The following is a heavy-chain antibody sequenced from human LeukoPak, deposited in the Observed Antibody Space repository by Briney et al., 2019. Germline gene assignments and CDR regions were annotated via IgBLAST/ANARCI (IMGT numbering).Heavy chain of an antibody. CDR2: IYPGDSDT. CDR1: GYSFTNSW. D-gene: IGHD2-2*01. Sequence: GESLKISCRGSGYSFTNSWIAWVRQMPGKGLEWMGIIYPGDSDTRYSPSFQGQVTISADKSISTAYLQWSSLKASDTAMYYSATHLGYCSSTSCYSYWGQGTLVTVSS. V-gene: IGHV5-51*01. CDR3: ATHLGYCSSTSCYSY. J-gene: IGHJ4*02.